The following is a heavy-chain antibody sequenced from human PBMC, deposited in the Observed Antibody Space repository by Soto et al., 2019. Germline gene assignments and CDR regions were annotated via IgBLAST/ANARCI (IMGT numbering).Heavy chain of an antibody. CDR3: TTDRGNRDY. Sequence: LRQYSEASGFPYSNDWMSWVRQAPGKGLEWVGPIKSKTDRGTTDYAAPVKGRFTISRDDSKNTLYLQMNSLKTEDTAVYYCTTDRGNRDYWGQGT. J-gene: IGHJ4*02. D-gene: IGHD4-4*01. CDR2: IKSKTDRGTT. V-gene: IGHV3-15*01. CDR1: GFPYSNDW.